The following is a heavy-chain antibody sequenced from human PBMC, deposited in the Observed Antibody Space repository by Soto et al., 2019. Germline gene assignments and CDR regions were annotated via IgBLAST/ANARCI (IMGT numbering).Heavy chain of an antibody. Sequence: QVQLVEPGGGVVQPGRSLRLSCAASGFTFSSYAMHWVRQAPGKGLEWVAVISYDGSNKYYADSVKGRFTISRDNSKNTLNWKINSLRAENAVVYYCARDLYGDGSSYYYYGRVVWGQGTTVTVSS. V-gene: IGHV3-30-3*01. J-gene: IGHJ6*02. D-gene: IGHD2-2*02. CDR1: GFTFSSYA. CDR2: ISYDGSNK. CDR3: ARDLYGDGSSYYYYGRVV.